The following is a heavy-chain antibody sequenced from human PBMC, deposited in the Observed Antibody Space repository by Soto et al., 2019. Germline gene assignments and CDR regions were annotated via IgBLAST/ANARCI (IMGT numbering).Heavy chain of an antibody. J-gene: IGHJ4*02. CDR3: ARYGILSSSGWYN. Sequence: GGSLRLSCAASGFTFSSYWMSWVRQAPGKGLEWVANIKQDGSDKNYVDSVQGRFTISSDNAKNSLYLQMNSLRAEDTAVYYCARYGILSSSGWYNWGQGTLVTVS. V-gene: IGHV3-7*01. CDR2: IKQDGSDK. CDR1: GFTFSSYW. D-gene: IGHD6-19*01.